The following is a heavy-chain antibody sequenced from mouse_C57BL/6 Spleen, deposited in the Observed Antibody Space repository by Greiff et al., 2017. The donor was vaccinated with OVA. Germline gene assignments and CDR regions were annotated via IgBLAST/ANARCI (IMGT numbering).Heavy chain of an antibody. CDR1: GYTFTSYT. J-gene: IGHJ2*01. Sequence: VMLVESGAELARPGASVKMSCKASGYTFTSYTMHWVKQRPGQGLEWIGYINPSSGYTKYNQKFKDKATLTADKSSSTAYMQLSSLTSEDSAVYYCARDGDYDWGDYWGRGTTLTVSS. D-gene: IGHD2-4*01. V-gene: IGHV1-4*01. CDR3: ARDGDYDWGDY. CDR2: INPSSGYT.